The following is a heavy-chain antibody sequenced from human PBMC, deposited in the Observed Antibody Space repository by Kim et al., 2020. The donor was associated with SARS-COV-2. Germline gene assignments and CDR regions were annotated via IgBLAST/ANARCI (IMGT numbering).Heavy chain of an antibody. CDR1: GGSISSSSYY. J-gene: IGHJ5*02. CDR2: IYYSGST. D-gene: IGHD2-2*02. V-gene: IGHV4-39*01. CDR3: ARQGAVPAAIKTGRLNWFDP. Sequence: SETLSLTCTVSGGSISSSSYYWGWIRQPPGKGLEWIGSIYYSGSTYYNPSLKSRVTISVDTSKNQFSLKLSSVTAADTAVYYCARQGAVPAAIKTGRLNWFDPWGQGTLVTVSS.